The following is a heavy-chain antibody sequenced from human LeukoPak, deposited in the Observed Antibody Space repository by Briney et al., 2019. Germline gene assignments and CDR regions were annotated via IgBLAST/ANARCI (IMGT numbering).Heavy chain of an antibody. CDR1: GFTFSSYY. Sequence: GGSLRLSCAASGFTFSSYYMHWVRQAPGKGLVWVSHINGDGSSTGYAGSVKGRFTISRDNAKNTLYLQMNSLRAEDTAVYYCARDKSIVVVIMDYWGQGTLVTVSS. V-gene: IGHV3-74*01. CDR2: INGDGSST. CDR3: ARDKSIVVVIMDY. D-gene: IGHD3-22*01. J-gene: IGHJ4*02.